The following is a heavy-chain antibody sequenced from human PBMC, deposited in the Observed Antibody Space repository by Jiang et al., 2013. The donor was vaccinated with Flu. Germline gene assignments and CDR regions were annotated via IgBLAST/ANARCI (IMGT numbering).Heavy chain of an antibody. V-gene: IGHV1-46*01. Sequence: SVKVSCKASGYTFTTYYMWWVRQAPGQGLEWMGMINPSGGTTSYAQKFQGRLTMTRDTSTSTVYMEVSSLRSEDTAVYYCAIGVAINWFDSWGQGTLVTVSS. CDR3: AIGVAINWFDS. CDR1: GYTFTTYY. CDR2: INPSGGTT. D-gene: IGHD3-3*01. J-gene: IGHJ5*01.